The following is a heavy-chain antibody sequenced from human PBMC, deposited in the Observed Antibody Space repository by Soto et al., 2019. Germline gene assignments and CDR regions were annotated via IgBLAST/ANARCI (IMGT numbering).Heavy chain of an antibody. CDR3: ARASDDYVWGSYRPIDY. D-gene: IGHD3-16*02. V-gene: IGHV1-18*01. CDR2: ISAYNGNT. Sequence: QVQLVQSGAEVKKPGASVKVSCKASGYTFTSYGISWVRQAPGQGLEWMGWISAYNGNTNYAQKLQGRVTMTTDTSTSTAYMGLRGLRSDDTAVYYCARASDDYVWGSYRPIDYWGQGTLVTVSS. CDR1: GYTFTSYG. J-gene: IGHJ4*02.